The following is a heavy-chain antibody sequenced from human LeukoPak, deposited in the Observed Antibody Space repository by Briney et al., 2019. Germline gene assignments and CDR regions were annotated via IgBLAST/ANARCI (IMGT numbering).Heavy chain of an antibody. Sequence: GGSLRLSCAASGFTVSSNYMSWVRQAPGKGLEWVSVIYSGGSTYYADSVKGRFTISRDNSKNTLYLQMNSLRAEDTAVYYCARVSTVGYYYYGMDVWGQGTMVTVSS. CDR1: GFTVSSNY. CDR3: ARVSTVGYYYYGMDV. J-gene: IGHJ6*02. CDR2: IYSGGST. V-gene: IGHV3-66*02. D-gene: IGHD4-23*01.